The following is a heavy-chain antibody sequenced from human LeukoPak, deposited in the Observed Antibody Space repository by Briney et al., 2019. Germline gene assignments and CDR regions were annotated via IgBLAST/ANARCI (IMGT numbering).Heavy chain of an antibody. V-gene: IGHV1-69*05. Sequence: SVKVSCKASGGTFSSYAISWVQQAPGQGLEWMGRIIPIFGTANYAQKFQGRVTITTDESTSTAYMELSSLRSEDTAVYYCARDRCSGGSCYPKPKQTPDAFDIWGQGTMVTVSS. CDR2: IIPIFGTA. CDR3: ARDRCSGGSCYPKPKQTPDAFDI. D-gene: IGHD2-15*01. CDR1: GGTFSSYA. J-gene: IGHJ3*02.